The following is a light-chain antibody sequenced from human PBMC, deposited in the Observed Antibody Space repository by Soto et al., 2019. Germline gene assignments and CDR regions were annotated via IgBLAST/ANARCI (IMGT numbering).Light chain of an antibody. Sequence: DIQMTQSPSTLSASVGDRVTITCRASQSISSRLAWYQQKPGKAPKLLIYDASSLEIGVPSRFSGSGSGTEFTLTISSLQPDDFATYYCQQYNSYSGTFGQGTKVDIK. CDR2: DAS. J-gene: IGKJ1*01. CDR3: QQYNSYSGT. CDR1: QSISSR. V-gene: IGKV1-5*01.